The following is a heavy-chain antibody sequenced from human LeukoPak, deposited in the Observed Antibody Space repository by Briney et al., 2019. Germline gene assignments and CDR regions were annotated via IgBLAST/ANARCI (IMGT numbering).Heavy chain of an antibody. V-gene: IGHV3-7*01. CDR1: DFTSSSFW. Sequence: GGSLSPSCVASDFTSSSFWMNWVRQVPGRGLQWLANIKEDGSLTTHEESVKGRFTISRDNVANVLYLQMNSLKVDDTEIYYCARGRPTPGTDFWGQGTLVTVSS. J-gene: IGHJ4*02. D-gene: IGHD5-12*01. CDR3: ARGRPTPGTDF. CDR2: IKEDGSLT.